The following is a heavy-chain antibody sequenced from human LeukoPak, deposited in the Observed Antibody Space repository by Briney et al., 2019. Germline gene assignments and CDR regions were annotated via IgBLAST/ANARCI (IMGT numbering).Heavy chain of an antibody. J-gene: IGHJ4*02. CDR1: GYSISSGYY. CDR2: IYYSGST. Sequence: SETLSLTCTVSGYSISSGYYWSWIRQPPGKGLEWIGYIYYSGSTNYNPSLKSRVTISVDTSKNQFSLKLSSVTAADTAVYYCASLLLFYGGNSQFDYWGQGTLVTVSS. V-gene: IGHV4-61*01. D-gene: IGHD4-23*01. CDR3: ASLLLFYGGNSQFDY.